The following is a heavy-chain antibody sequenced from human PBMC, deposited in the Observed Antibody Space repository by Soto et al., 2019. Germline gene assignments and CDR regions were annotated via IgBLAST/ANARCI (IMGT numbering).Heavy chain of an antibody. CDR2: IIPMIGIA. J-gene: IGHJ3*02. Sequence: QVQLVQSGAEVKKPGSSVRVSCKDSGGTFGTFSMFWVPQAPGQGLEWMGRIIPMIGIANYAQRFQDRVTITADKSSATAYMELSSLRSEDTALYYWTIGSWSGEVFDIWGQGTMVTVSS. D-gene: IGHD2-15*01. V-gene: IGHV1-69*02. CDR1: GGTFGTFS. CDR3: TIGSWSGEVFDI.